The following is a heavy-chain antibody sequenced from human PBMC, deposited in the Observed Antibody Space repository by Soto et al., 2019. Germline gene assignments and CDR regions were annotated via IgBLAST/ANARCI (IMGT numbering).Heavy chain of an antibody. Sequence: QVQLQESGPGLVKPSGTLSLTCAVSGGSITSANWWSWVRQPPGRGLEWIGEMFHSGTTDYNPSLKSRVTMSIDKSKNQFSLKLTSVTAADTAIYYCTGSRRERWAHYYYGMDVWGQGTTVTVSS. CDR2: MFHSGTT. CDR1: GGSITSANW. D-gene: IGHD1-26*01. V-gene: IGHV4-4*02. J-gene: IGHJ6*02. CDR3: TGSRRERWAHYYYGMDV.